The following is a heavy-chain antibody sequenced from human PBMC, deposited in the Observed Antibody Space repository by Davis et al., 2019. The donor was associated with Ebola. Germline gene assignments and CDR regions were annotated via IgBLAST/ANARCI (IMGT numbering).Heavy chain of an antibody. J-gene: IGHJ6*03. CDR2: IKSKTDGGTT. CDR3: TTDESIVVVPAAIDYYYYYMDV. V-gene: IGHV3-15*01. D-gene: IGHD2-2*02. Sequence: PGGSLRLSCAASGFTFSNAWMSWVRQAPGKGLEWVGRIKSKTDGGTTDYAAPVKGRFTISRDDSKNTLYLQMNSLKTEDTAVYYCTTDESIVVVPAAIDYYYYYMDVWGKGTTVTVSS. CDR1: GFTFSNAW.